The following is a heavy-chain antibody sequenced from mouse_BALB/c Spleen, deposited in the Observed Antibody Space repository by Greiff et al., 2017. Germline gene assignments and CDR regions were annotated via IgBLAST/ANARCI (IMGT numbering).Heavy chain of an antibody. Sequence: EVHLVESGGGLVQPGGSLKLSCAASGFTFSSYGMSWVRQTPDKRLELVATINSNGGSTYYPDSVKGRFTISRDNAKNTLYLQMSSLKSEDTAMYYCARDRRYYYAMDYWGQGTSVTVSS. J-gene: IGHJ4*01. CDR3: ARDRRYYYAMDY. V-gene: IGHV5-6-3*01. CDR1: GFTFSSYG. CDR2: INSNGGST.